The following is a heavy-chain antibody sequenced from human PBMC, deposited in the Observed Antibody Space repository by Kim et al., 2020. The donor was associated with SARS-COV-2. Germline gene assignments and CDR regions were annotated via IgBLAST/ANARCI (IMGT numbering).Heavy chain of an antibody. CDR2: ISYDGSNK. Sequence: GGSLRLSCAASGFTFSSYAMHWVRQAPGKGLEWVAVISYDGSNKYYADSVKGRFTISRDNSKNTLYLQMNSLRAEDTAVYYCARDFTGDGYNGFFDYWGQGTLVTVSS. CDR3: ARDFTGDGYNGFFDY. V-gene: IGHV3-30-3*01. CDR1: GFTFSSYA. J-gene: IGHJ4*02. D-gene: IGHD5-12*01.